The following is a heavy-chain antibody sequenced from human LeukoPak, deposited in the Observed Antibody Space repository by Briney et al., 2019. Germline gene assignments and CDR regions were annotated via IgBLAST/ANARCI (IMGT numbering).Heavy chain of an antibody. CDR3: ARGRYSSSWY. CDR2: VSHSGST. Sequence: TSETLSLTCDVSGGSFSGYYWTWIRQAPGKGLEWIGEVSHSGSTNYNPSLKSRVTISVDTSKNQFSLKLSSVTAADTAVYYCARGRYSSSWYWGQGTLVTVSS. D-gene: IGHD6-13*01. CDR1: GGSFSGYY. J-gene: IGHJ4*02. V-gene: IGHV4-34*01.